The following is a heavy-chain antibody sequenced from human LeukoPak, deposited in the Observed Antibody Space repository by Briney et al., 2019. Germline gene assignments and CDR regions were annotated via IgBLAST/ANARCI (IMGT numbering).Heavy chain of an antibody. J-gene: IGHJ4*02. CDR2: ISSNSSYI. CDR1: GFTFSSYS. Sequence: GGSLRLSCAASGFTFSSYSMNWVRQAPGKGLEWVSSISSNSSYIYYADSVKGRFTISRDNAKNSLYLQMNSLRAEDTAVYYCARDEGSGYYGYWGQGTLVTVSS. D-gene: IGHD3-22*01. V-gene: IGHV3-21*01. CDR3: ARDEGSGYYGY.